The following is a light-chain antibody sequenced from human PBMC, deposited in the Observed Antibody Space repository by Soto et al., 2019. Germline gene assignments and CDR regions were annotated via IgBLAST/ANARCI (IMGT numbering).Light chain of an antibody. CDR3: QSYDSSLTTYV. CDR1: SSDIGAGYD. CDR2: SNA. J-gene: IGLJ1*01. V-gene: IGLV1-40*01. Sequence: QSVLTQPPSVSEAPGQRVTISCTGTSSDIGAGYDVHWYQQLPGAAPKLLIYSNAIRPSGVPDRFSASKSGTSASLAITGLRDEDEADYYCQSYDSSLTTYVFGTGTNVA.